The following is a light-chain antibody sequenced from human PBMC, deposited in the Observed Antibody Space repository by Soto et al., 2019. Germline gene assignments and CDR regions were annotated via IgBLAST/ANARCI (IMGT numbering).Light chain of an antibody. CDR3: LQDYNYPWT. CDR1: QGIRND. Sequence: AIQMTQSPSSLSASVGARVTITCRASQGIRNDLGRYQQKPGKAPKLLIYAASSLLSGVASRFSGSGSGTDFTLTISSLQTEDFATYYCLQDYNYPWTFGQGTKVESK. J-gene: IGKJ1*01. CDR2: AAS. V-gene: IGKV1-6*01.